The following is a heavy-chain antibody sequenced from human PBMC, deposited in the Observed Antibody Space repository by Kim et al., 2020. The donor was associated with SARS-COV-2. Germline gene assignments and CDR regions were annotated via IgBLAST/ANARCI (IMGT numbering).Heavy chain of an antibody. J-gene: IGHJ4*02. Sequence: ASVKVSCKASGYTFTSYYMHWVRQAPGQGLEWMGIINPSGGSTSYAQKFQGRVTMTRDTSTSTVYMELSSLRSEDTAVYYCARGGVAGRGTLHFDYWGQGTLVTVSS. D-gene: IGHD6-19*01. CDR3: ARGGVAGRGTLHFDY. CDR2: INPSGGST. CDR1: GYTFTSYY. V-gene: IGHV1-46*01.